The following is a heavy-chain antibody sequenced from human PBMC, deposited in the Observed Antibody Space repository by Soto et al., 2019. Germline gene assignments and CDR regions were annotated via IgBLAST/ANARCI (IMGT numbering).Heavy chain of an antibody. CDR2: ISGSGGST. CDR3: AKGVIAYCGGDCY. CDR1: GFTFSSYA. D-gene: IGHD2-21*02. J-gene: IGHJ4*02. Sequence: GGSLRLSCAASGFTFSSYAMSWVRQAPGKGLEWVSAISGSGGSTYYADSVKGRFTISRDNSKNTLYLQMNSPRAEDTAVYYCAKGVIAYCGGDCYWGQGTLVTVSS. V-gene: IGHV3-23*01.